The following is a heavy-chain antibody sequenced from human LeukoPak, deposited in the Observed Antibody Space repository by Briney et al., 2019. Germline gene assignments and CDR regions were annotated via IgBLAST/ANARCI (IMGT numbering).Heavy chain of an antibody. Sequence: GGSLRLSCAASGFTFYDYVMSWGRQAPGKGLEWVSRINWNGGSTGYADSVKGPFTLSRDNATNSLYMQMNTLRAEDTAVYYCVREAAATLFDSWGPGTLVTVSS. V-gene: IGHV3-20*04. J-gene: IGHJ4*02. D-gene: IGHD1-26*01. CDR3: VREAAATLFDS. CDR1: GFTFYDYV. CDR2: INWNGGST.